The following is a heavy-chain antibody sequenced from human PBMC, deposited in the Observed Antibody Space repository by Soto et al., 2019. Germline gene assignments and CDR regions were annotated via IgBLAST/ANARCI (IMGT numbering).Heavy chain of an antibody. CDR2: ISWNSGSI. CDR1: GFTFDDYA. J-gene: IGHJ6*02. D-gene: IGHD3-16*01. CDR3: AKDEGENYYYGMDV. Sequence: EVQLVESGGGLVQPGRSLRLSCAASGFTFDDYAMHWVRQAPGKGLEWVSGISWNSGSIGYADSVKGRFTISRDNAKNSLYLQMNSLRAEDTALYYCAKDEGENYYYGMDVWGQGTTFTVSS. V-gene: IGHV3-9*01.